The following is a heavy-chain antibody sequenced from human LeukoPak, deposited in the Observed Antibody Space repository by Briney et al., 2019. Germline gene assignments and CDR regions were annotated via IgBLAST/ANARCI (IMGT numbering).Heavy chain of an antibody. Sequence: ASVKVSCKASGYTFTSYGISWVRQAPGQGLEWMGWISAYNGNTNYAQKLQGRVTMTTDTSTSAAYMELRSLRSDDTAVYYCARDSTNYKRRDILTGPAPLGYWGQGTLVTVSS. CDR1: GYTFTSYG. J-gene: IGHJ4*02. CDR3: ARDSTNYKRRDILTGPAPLGY. V-gene: IGHV1-18*01. CDR2: ISAYNGNT. D-gene: IGHD3-9*01.